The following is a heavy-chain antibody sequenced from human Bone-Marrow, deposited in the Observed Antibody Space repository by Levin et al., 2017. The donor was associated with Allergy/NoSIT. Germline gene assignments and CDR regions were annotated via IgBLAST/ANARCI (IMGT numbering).Heavy chain of an antibody. CDR2: MSYDGSNK. Sequence: GGSLRLSCASSGFTFNYYSMHWVRQAPGKGLEWVAVMSYDGSNKYYADYVEGRFTISRDTSNNTLFLQMISLRVEDTAVYYCARDVGSNWYYFDFWGLGTLVTVSS. V-gene: IGHV3-30-3*01. CDR1: GFTFNYYS. D-gene: IGHD6-13*01. J-gene: IGHJ4*02. CDR3: ARDVGSNWYYFDF.